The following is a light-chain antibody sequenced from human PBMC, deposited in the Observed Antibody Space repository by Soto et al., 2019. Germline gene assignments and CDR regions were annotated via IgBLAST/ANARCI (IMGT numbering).Light chain of an antibody. CDR2: DAS. J-gene: IGKJ3*01. CDR3: QQRTNWPPIP. CDR1: QSVSSY. V-gene: IGKV3-11*01. Sequence: EIGLTQSPATLSLSPGERATLSCRASQSVSSYLAWYQQKPGQAPRLLIYDASNRATGIPARFSGSGSGTDFTLTISSLEPEDFAVYYCQQRTNWPPIPFGPGTKAAIK.